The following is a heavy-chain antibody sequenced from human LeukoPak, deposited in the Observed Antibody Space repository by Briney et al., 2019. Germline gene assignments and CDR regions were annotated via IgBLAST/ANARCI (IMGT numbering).Heavy chain of an antibody. V-gene: IGHV1-8*01. CDR1: GYTFTSYD. J-gene: IGHJ5*02. CDR3: ARGPPNYSSSWSMGGNWFDP. CDR2: MSPNSGNT. D-gene: IGHD6-13*01. Sequence: ASVKVSCKASGYTFTSYDINWVRQATGQGLEWMGWMSPNSGNTGYAQKFQGRVTMTRNTSISTAYMELSSLRSEDTAVYYCARGPPNYSSSWSMGGNWFDPWGQGTLVTVSS.